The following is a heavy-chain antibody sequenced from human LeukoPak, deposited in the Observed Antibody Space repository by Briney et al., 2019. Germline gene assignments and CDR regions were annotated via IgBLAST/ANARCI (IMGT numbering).Heavy chain of an antibody. D-gene: IGHD2-15*01. J-gene: IGHJ3*01. Sequence: PGGSLRLSCAASGFTDNTYYMSWVRQAPGKGLEWVSAISGSGGSTYYADSVKGRFTISRDNSKNTLYLQMNSLRAEDTAVYYCAKALGGGSCYWGQGTMVTVSS. CDR1: GFTDNTYY. CDR3: AKALGGGSCY. V-gene: IGHV3-23*01. CDR2: ISGSGGST.